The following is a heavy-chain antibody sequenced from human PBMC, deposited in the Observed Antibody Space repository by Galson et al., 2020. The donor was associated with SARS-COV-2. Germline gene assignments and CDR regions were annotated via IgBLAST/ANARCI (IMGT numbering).Heavy chain of an antibody. V-gene: IGHV3-53*01. J-gene: IGHJ4*02. CDR3: AGAKVAAGTFNY. CDR2: IYSGGST. Sequence: DGSPRRSSPASGFTVKSKYMSWVRQAPGKGLEWVSAIYSGGSTYYADSAKGRFTISRDNSKNTLFLQMNSPRAEDTAVYYCAGAKVAAGTFNYWGQGTPVTVSS. CDR1: GFTVKSKY. D-gene: IGHD6-19*01.